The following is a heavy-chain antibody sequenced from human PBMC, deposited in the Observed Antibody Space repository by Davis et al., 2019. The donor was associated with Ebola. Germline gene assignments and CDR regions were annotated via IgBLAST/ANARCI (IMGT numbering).Heavy chain of an antibody. Sequence: GESLKISCKDSGNSFASHWIGWVRQMPGKGLEWRGIIYTGDSDTRYSPSFRGQVTISADKSIKNAFLQWSSLKASDTAMYYCASLRRTITGMDDAFDIWGQGTMVTVSS. CDR1: GNSFASHW. CDR3: ASLRRTITGMDDAFDI. V-gene: IGHV5-51*01. J-gene: IGHJ3*02. CDR2: IYTGDSDT. D-gene: IGHD2-8*02.